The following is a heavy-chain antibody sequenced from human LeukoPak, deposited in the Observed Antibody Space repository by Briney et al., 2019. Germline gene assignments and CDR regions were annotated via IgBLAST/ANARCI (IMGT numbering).Heavy chain of an antibody. CDR2: IKQDGSEK. V-gene: IGHV3-7*01. D-gene: IGHD4-23*01. CDR1: GFPFSSSD. Sequence: GGSLRLSCSAASGFPFSSSDMNWVRQAPGKGLEWVANIKQDGSEKYYVDSVKGRFTISRDNAKSSLYLQMNSLRAEDTAVYYCAITPKVVTPSSWGQGTLVTVSS. CDR3: AITPKVVTPSS. J-gene: IGHJ4*02.